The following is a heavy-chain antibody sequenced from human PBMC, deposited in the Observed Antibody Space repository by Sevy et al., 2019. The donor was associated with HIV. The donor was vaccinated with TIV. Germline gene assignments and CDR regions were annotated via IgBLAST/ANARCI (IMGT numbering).Heavy chain of an antibody. D-gene: IGHD7-27*01. Sequence: GGSLRLSCAASGFTFSTYGLHWVRQAPGKGLEWVAAISYDSISQFYTDSVEDRFIISRDNSKNTMYLQMNGLTTEDTAVYYCAKGMSAALGVGHLHNWFAHWGQGIVVTVSS. J-gene: IGHJ5*02. CDR3: AKGMSAALGVGHLHNWFAH. V-gene: IGHV3-30*18. CDR2: ISYDSISQ. CDR1: GFTFSTYG.